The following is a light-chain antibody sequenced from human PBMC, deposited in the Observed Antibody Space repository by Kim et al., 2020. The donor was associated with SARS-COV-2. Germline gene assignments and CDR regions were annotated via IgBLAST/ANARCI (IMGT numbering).Light chain of an antibody. CDR2: QDD. J-gene: IGLJ2*01. CDR1: KVGDKF. V-gene: IGLV3-1*01. CDR3: QAWDIGTVI. Sequence: SVSPGQTASITCSGDKVGDKFACWYRQRPGQCPVLVMYQDDKRPSGIPERFSGSNSGNTATLTISETQAMDEGDYYCQAWDIGTVIFGGGTQLTVL.